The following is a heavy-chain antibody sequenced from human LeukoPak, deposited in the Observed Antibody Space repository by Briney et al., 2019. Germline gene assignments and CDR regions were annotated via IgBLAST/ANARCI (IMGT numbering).Heavy chain of an antibody. CDR3: ARDYYDSSGYYSRTFDY. J-gene: IGHJ4*02. CDR1: GYTFTSYY. Sequence: ASVKVSCKASGYTFTSYYMHWVRQAPGQGLEWMGIINPSGGSTSYAQKFQGRVTMTRDTSTSTVYMELSSLRSEDTAVYYCARDYYDSSGYYSRTFDYWGQGTLVTVSS. CDR2: INPSGGST. V-gene: IGHV1-46*01. D-gene: IGHD3-22*01.